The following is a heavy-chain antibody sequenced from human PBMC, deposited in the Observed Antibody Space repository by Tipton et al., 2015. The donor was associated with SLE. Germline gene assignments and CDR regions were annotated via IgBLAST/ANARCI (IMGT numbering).Heavy chain of an antibody. CDR2: INHSGST. D-gene: IGHD6-19*01. CDR1: GGSISSYY. CDR3: ARGRTSTVAATSPFDY. J-gene: IGHJ4*02. Sequence: LRLSCTVSGGSISSYYWSWIRQPPGKGLEWIGEINHSGSTNYNPSLKSRVTISLDTSKNQFSLKLSSVTAADTAVYYCARGRTSTVAATSPFDYWGQGTLVTVSS. V-gene: IGHV4-34*01.